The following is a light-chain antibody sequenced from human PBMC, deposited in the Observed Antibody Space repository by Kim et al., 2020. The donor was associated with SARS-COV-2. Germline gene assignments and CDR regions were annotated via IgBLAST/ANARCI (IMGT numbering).Light chain of an antibody. V-gene: IGLV6-57*03. J-gene: IGLJ3*02. CDR1: TGSIDPNY. Sequence: GNTVTISCPRDTGSIDPNYVKWYQQRPGSAPTTVISEYNQRPSGVSDRFSVSIDTSSNSASLIISRLETEDEADYFCQSFDNNIWVFGGGTQLTVL. CDR3: QSFDNNIWV. CDR2: EYN.